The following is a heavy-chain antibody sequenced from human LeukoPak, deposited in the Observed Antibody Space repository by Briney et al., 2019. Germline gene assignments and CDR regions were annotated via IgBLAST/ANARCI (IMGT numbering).Heavy chain of an antibody. J-gene: IGHJ4*02. Sequence: GRSLRLSCAASGFTFSSYGMHWVRQAPGKGLEWVAVIWYDGSNKYYADSVKGRFTISRDNSKNTLYLRMNSLRAEDTAVYYCAKEYYSSSSFVALSPLDYWGQGTLVTVSS. D-gene: IGHD6-6*01. CDR1: GFTFSSYG. CDR2: IWYDGSNK. CDR3: AKEYYSSSSFVALSPLDY. V-gene: IGHV3-33*06.